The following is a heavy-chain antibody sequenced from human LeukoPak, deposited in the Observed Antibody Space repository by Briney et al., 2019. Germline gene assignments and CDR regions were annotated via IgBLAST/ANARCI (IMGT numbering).Heavy chain of an antibody. CDR1: GFTFSSYG. CDR3: ASPGSIAVAGTAFDY. Sequence: GGSLRLSCAASGFTFSSYGMHWVRQAPGKGLEWVAVIWYDGSNKYYADSVKGRFTISRDNSKNTLYLQMNSLRAEDTAVYYCASPGSIAVAGTAFDYWGQGTLVTVSS. J-gene: IGHJ4*02. CDR2: IWYDGSNK. D-gene: IGHD6-19*01. V-gene: IGHV3-33*01.